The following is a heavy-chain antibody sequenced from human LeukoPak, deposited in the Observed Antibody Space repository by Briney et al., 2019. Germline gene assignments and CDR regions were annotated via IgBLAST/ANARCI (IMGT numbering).Heavy chain of an antibody. Sequence: SETLSLTCSVSGASISTSAYYWGWVRQPPGKGLEWIGSIYYSGSTYYNASLKSRVSISIDTSKNQFSLKLSSVTAADTAVYYCAGARRVYYFDYWGQGTLVTVSS. CDR1: GASISTSAYY. D-gene: IGHD2-8*01. CDR2: IYYSGST. CDR3: AGARRVYYFDY. V-gene: IGHV4-39*07. J-gene: IGHJ4*02.